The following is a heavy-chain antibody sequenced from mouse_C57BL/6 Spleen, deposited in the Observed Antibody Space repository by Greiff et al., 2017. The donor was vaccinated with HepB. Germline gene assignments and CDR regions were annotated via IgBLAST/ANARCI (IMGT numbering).Heavy chain of an antibody. D-gene: IGHD1-1*01. CDR2: ISSGSSTI. V-gene: IGHV5-17*01. J-gene: IGHJ2*01. CDR1: GFTFSDYG. Sequence: EVKLVESGGGLVKPGGSLKLSCAASGFTFSDYGMHWVRQAPEKGLEWVAYISSGSSTIYYADTVKGRFTISRDNAKNTLFLQMTSLRSEDTAMYYCARHFYGTRFDYWGQGTTLTVSS. CDR3: ARHFYGTRFDY.